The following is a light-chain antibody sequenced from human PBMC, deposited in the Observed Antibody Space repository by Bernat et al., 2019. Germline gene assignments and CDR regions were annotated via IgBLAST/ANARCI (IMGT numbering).Light chain of an antibody. V-gene: IGLV2-14*03. CDR1: SSDVGCYNF. CDR2: DVS. J-gene: IGLJ1*01. Sequence: QSALTQPASVSGSPGQSITISCSGSSSDVGCYNFVSWYQQHPGKAPKLMIYDVSDRPSGISDRFSGSKSGNTASLTISGLQAEDEADYYCYSFTSSHRYVFGSGTRVTV. CDR3: YSFTSSHRYV.